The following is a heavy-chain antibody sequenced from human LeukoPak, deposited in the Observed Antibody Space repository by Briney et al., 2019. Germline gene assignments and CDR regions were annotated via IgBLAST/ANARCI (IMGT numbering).Heavy chain of an antibody. Sequence: GGSLRLSCAASGFTFSDYAMNWVRQAPGKGLEWVSAISSSSSYIYYADSVKGRFTISRDNTKNSLCLQMNSLRAEDTAVYYCTREGVDVFDIWGQGTMVTVSS. CDR3: TREGVDVFDI. D-gene: IGHD3-10*01. CDR2: ISSSSSYI. CDR1: GFTFSDYA. J-gene: IGHJ3*02. V-gene: IGHV3-21*01.